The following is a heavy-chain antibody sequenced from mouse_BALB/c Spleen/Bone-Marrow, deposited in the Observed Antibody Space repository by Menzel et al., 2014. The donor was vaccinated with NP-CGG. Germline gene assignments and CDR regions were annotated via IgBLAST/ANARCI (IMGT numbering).Heavy chain of an antibody. D-gene: IGHD2-3*01. Sequence: QVQLQQSGPGLVQPSQSLSITCTVSGFSLSSYGAHWVRQSPGKGLEWLGVIWRGGSTDYNAAFMSRLSITKDNSKSQVFFKMNSLQADDTAIYYCAKNSYDIYYYAMDYWGQGTSVTVSS. J-gene: IGHJ4*01. V-gene: IGHV2-5*01. CDR1: GFSLSSYG. CDR2: IWRGGST. CDR3: AKNSYDIYYYAMDY.